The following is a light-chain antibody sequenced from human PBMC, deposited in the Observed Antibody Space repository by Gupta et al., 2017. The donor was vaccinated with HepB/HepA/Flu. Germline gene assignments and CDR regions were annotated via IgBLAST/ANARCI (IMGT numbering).Light chain of an antibody. CDR3: AVWDDTRSVWL. Sequence: QSVLTQPPSASATPGQSVAFSCSGSSSNSGNNYVFWYQQFPGTAPKLLIHRTDQRSSGVPDRFSGSKSGTSASLAISGLRSEDEADYYCAVWDDTRSVWLFGGGTKVTVL. CDR2: RTD. J-gene: IGLJ3*02. V-gene: IGLV1-47*01. CDR1: SSNSGNNY.